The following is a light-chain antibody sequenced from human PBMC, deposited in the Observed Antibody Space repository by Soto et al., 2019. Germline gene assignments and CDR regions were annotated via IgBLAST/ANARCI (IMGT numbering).Light chain of an antibody. V-gene: IGKV3-11*01. Sequence: EIVLTQSPATLSLSPGERATLSCGASQSVSSLLAWYQQKPGQAPRLLIYAASNRATGIPARFSGSGSGTDFTLTISSLQPEDFATYYCQQTLSFPPTFGQGTKV. CDR2: AAS. CDR3: QQTLSFPPT. CDR1: QSVSSL. J-gene: IGKJ1*01.